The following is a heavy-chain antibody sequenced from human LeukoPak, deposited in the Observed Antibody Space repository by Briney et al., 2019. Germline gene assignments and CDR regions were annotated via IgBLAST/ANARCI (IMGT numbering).Heavy chain of an antibody. CDR2: IYSGGST. V-gene: IGHV3-53*04. Sequence: GGSLRLSCAASGFTFSSYSMNWVRQAPGKGLEWVSVIYSGGSTYYADSVKGRFTISRHNSKNTLYLQMNSLRAEDTAVYYCARAYGSVDYWGQGTLVTVSS. J-gene: IGHJ4*02. CDR1: GFTFSSYS. CDR3: ARAYGSVDY. D-gene: IGHD3-10*01.